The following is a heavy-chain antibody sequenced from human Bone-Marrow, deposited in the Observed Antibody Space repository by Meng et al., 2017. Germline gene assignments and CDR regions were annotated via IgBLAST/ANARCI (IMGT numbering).Heavy chain of an antibody. D-gene: IGHD3-22*01. CDR1: GGSFSGYY. V-gene: IGHV4-34*01. Sequence: QVQVQQWGAGLLKPSETLSLTCAVYGGSFSGYYWSWIRQPPGKGLEWIGEINHSGSTNYNPSLKSRVTISVDTSKNQFSLKLSSVTAADTAVYYCARVGVVVITPNWFDPWGQGTLVTVSS. CDR2: INHSGST. CDR3: ARVGVVVITPNWFDP. J-gene: IGHJ5*02.